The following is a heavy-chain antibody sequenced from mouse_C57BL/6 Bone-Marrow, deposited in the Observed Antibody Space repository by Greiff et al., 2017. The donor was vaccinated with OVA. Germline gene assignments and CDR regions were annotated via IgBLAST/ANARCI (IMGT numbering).Heavy chain of an antibody. CDR1: GFSFTGYG. CDR2: IWGDGST. J-gene: IGHJ3*01. CDR3: ARDGFAY. V-gene: IGHV2-6-7*01. Sequence: VQRVESGPGLVAPSQSLSITCTVSGFSFTGYGVNWVRQPPGKGLEWLGMIWGDGSTDYNSALNSRLSISKDNSKSQVFLKMNSLQTDDTARYYCARDGFAYWGQGTLVTVSA.